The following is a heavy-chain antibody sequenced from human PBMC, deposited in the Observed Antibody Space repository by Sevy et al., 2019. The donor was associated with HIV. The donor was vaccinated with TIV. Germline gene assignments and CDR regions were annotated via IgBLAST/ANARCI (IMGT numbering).Heavy chain of an antibody. D-gene: IGHD6-19*01. CDR3: ARDLAIAVAGTAPAMDY. CDR1: GFTFSDYY. J-gene: IGHJ4*02. CDR2: ISSSGSTI. Sequence: GGSLRLSCAASGFTFSDYYMSWIRQAPGKGLEWVSYISSSGSTIYYADSVKGRFTISRDNAKNSLYLQMSSLRAEDTAVYYCARDLAIAVAGTAPAMDYWGQGTLVTVSS. V-gene: IGHV3-11*01.